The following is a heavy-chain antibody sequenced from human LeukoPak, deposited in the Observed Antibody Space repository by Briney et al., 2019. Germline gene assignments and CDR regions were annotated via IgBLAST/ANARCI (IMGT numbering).Heavy chain of an antibody. CDR3: AKVEAAAPRSYFDY. Sequence: GGSLRLSCAASGFTFSSYAMSCVRQAPGKGLEWVSAISGSGGSTYYADSVKGRFTISRDNSKNTLYLQMNSLRAEDTAVYYCAKVEAAAPRSYFDYWGQGTLVTVSS. J-gene: IGHJ4*02. D-gene: IGHD6-13*01. V-gene: IGHV3-23*01. CDR2: ISGSGGST. CDR1: GFTFSSYA.